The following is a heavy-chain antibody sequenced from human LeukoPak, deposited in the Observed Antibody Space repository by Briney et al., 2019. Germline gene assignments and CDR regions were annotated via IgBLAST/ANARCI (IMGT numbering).Heavy chain of an antibody. CDR1: GFTFSGCA. D-gene: IGHD6-13*01. V-gene: IGHV3-73*01. CDR2: IGSKAFNYAT. Sequence: GGSLRLSCAASGFTFSGCAVHWVRQAPGKGLEGVGRIGSKAFNYATVYAASVEGRFTISRDDSKHTAFLQMNSLKTEDTAVYYCTRHLDGIAAYDYWGQGSLVTVSS. J-gene: IGHJ4*02. CDR3: TRHLDGIAAYDY.